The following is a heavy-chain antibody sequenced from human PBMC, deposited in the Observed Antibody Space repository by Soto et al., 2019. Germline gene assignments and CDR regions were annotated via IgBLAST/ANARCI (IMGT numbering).Heavy chain of an antibody. J-gene: IGHJ3*02. CDR2: IRSTANIYAT. V-gene: IGHV3-73*02. D-gene: IGHD6-19*01. CDR3: TKHPDKQWLDLDAFDI. Sequence: DVLLVESGGGLVQPGGSLKLSCTASGFTFSGSTLHWVRQASGKGLEWVGRIRSTANIYATAYVASVKGRFTSSRDDSNNTAYLQMDNLKSEDTAVYYCTKHPDKQWLDLDAFDIWGQGTMVTVSS. CDR1: GFTFSGST.